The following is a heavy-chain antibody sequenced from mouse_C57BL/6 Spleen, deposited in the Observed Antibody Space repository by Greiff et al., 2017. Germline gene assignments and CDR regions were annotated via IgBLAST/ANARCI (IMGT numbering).Heavy chain of an antibody. CDR1: GYTFTSYW. Sequence: QVQLQQPGAELVMPGASVKLSCKASGYTFTSYWMHWVKQRPGQGLEWIGEIDPSDSYTNYSQKFKGKSTLTVDKSSSTAYMQLSSLTSEDSAVYYCARSRSRDAMDYWGQGTSVTVSS. CDR2: IDPSDSYT. D-gene: IGHD3-1*01. V-gene: IGHV1-69*01. CDR3: ARSRSRDAMDY. J-gene: IGHJ4*01.